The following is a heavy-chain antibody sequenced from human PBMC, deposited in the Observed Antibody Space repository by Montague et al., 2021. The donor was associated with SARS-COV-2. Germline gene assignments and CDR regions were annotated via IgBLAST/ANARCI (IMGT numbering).Heavy chain of an antibody. Sequence: SETLSLTCTVSGGSISNSRSYWGWVRQPPGKGLEYIGSIYYMGTTYYNPSLKSRVTVSLDTSKNQFSLHLSSVTATDTAVYYCARHDPNYGGRGGNFEHWGQGTLAIVSS. CDR3: ARHDPNYGGRGGNFEH. CDR2: IYYMGTT. CDR1: GGSISNSRSY. V-gene: IGHV4-39*01. D-gene: IGHD2-21*01. J-gene: IGHJ1*01.